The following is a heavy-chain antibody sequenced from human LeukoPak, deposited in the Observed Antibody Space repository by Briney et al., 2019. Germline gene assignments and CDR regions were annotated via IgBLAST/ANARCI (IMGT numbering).Heavy chain of an antibody. Sequence: SETLSLTCAVYGGSFSGYYWSWIRQPAGEGLEWIGRFHTRGSTNYNPSLKSRVIISVDTSKNQFSLKLNSVTAADTAVYYCARVDGSCSGGSCPSGNWFDPWGQGTLVTVSS. CDR1: GGSFSGYY. V-gene: IGHV4-59*10. J-gene: IGHJ5*02. CDR2: FHTRGST. D-gene: IGHD2-15*01. CDR3: ARVDGSCSGGSCPSGNWFDP.